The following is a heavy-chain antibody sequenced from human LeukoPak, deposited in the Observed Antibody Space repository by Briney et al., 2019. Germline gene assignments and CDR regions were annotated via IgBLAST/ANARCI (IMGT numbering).Heavy chain of an antibody. V-gene: IGHV3-74*03. Sequence: GGSLRLSCAASGFTFRNHWMHWVRQAPGKGLVWVSRIDEGGSNAMYADSVKGRFSISRDNAKNTVNLQMNRLRAEDTGVYYCIRDEALWRLDYWGQGTLVTVSS. CDR3: IRDEALWRLDY. D-gene: IGHD2-21*01. CDR1: GFTFRNHW. J-gene: IGHJ4*02. CDR2: IDEGGSNA.